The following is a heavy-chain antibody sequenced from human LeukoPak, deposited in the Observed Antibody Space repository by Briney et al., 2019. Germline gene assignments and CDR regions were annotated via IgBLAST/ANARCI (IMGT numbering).Heavy chain of an antibody. J-gene: IGHJ6*02. CDR1: GGSFSVYY. CDR3: ARGREVVRGVTTYNMDV. V-gene: IGHV4-34*01. CDR2: INHRGST. D-gene: IGHD3-10*01. Sequence: PSETLSLTCAVYGGSFSVYYWSWIRHSPGKGLEWIGEINHRGSTNYNPSLKSRVAISVDTSKKQLSLKLISVNAADTATDYCARGREVVRGVTTYNMDVWGQGTTVTVCS.